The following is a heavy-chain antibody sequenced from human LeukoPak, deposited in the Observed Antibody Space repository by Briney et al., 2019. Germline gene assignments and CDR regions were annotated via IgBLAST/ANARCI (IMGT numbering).Heavy chain of an antibody. J-gene: IGHJ5*02. CDR2: VSINGGS. CDR1: GVSIRNYY. D-gene: IGHD6-13*01. V-gene: IGHV4-4*07. CDR3: ARGPLMSAGGGVDP. Sequence: PSETLSLTCSVSGVSIRNYYWSWIRQSAGKGLEWIGRVSINGGSNYNPSLTSRVSMSIDTSKSQFSLKLTSVTAADTAVYYCARGPLMSAGGGVDPWGQGTLVAVSS.